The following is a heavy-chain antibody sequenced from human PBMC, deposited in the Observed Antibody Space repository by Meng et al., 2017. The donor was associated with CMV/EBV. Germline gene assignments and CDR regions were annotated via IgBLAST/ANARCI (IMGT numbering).Heavy chain of an antibody. CDR3: ASQWAGDSSGYYTFDY. D-gene: IGHD3-22*01. CDR2: IYYSGST. V-gene: IGHV4-31*03. Sequence: SETLSLTCTVSGDSISSGGYYWSWIRQHPGKGLEWIGYIYYSGSTYYNPSLKSRVTISVDTSKNQFSLKLSSVTAADTAVYYCASQWAGDSSGYYTFDYWGQGNLVTVSS. CDR1: GDSISSGGYY. J-gene: IGHJ4*02.